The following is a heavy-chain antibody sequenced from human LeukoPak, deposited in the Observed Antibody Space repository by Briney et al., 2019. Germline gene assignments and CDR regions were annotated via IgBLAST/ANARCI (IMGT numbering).Heavy chain of an antibody. Sequence: SETLSLTCTVSGGSVSSYYLSWIRQPPGKALEWIGYIYYSGSTNYSPSLKSRVTISVDTSKNQFSLKLSSVTAADTAVYYCARGWGYFDSWGQGTLVTVSS. CDR3: ARGWGYFDS. CDR1: GGSVSSYY. D-gene: IGHD7-27*01. CDR2: IYYSGST. V-gene: IGHV4-59*08. J-gene: IGHJ4*02.